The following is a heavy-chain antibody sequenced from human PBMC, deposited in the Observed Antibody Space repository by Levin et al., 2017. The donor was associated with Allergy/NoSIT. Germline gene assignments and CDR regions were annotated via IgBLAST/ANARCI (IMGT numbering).Heavy chain of an antibody. Sequence: SGPTLVKPTQTLSLTCTVSGGSISSYYWNWIRQPPGKGLEWIGNIYYSGSTNYNPSLKSRVTISVDTSKNQFSLKLSSVTAADTAVYYCARALYRSGWYSDAFDIWGQGTMVTVSS. CDR1: GGSISSYY. V-gene: IGHV4-59*01. J-gene: IGHJ3*02. CDR3: ARALYRSGWYSDAFDI. D-gene: IGHD6-19*01. CDR2: IYYSGST.